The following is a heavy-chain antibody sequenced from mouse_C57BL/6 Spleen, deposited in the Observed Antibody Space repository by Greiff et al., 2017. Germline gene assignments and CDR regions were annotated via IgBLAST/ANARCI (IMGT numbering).Heavy chain of an antibody. CDR1: GYTFTSYW. CDR2: IYPGSGST. V-gene: IGHV1-55*01. D-gene: IGHD2-4*01. Sequence: QVQLQQPGAELVKPGASVKMSCKASGYTFTSYWITWVKQRPGQGLEWIGDIYPGSGSTNYNEKFKSKATLTVDTSSSTAYMQLSSLTSEDSAVYYCARSYYDYDGVYYFDYWGQGTTLTVSS. CDR3: ARSYYDYDGVYYFDY. J-gene: IGHJ2*01.